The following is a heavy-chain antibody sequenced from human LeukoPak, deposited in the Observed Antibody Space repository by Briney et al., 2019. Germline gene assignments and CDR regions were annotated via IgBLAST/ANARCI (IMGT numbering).Heavy chain of an antibody. V-gene: IGHV4-30-2*03. CDR1: GGSISSCGYS. CDR3: ARHINTMATPFDY. Sequence: SETLSLTCAVSGGSISSCGYSWSWIRQPPGKGLEWIGYIYHSGSTYYNPSLKSRVTISVDTSKNQFSLKLSSVTAADTAVYYCARHINTMATPFDYWGQGTLVTVSS. D-gene: IGHD3-10*01. J-gene: IGHJ4*02. CDR2: IYHSGST.